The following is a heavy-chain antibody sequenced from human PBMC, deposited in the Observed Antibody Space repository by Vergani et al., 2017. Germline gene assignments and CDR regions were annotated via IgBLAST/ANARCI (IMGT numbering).Heavy chain of an antibody. CDR2: ISGSGGST. CDR3: TGDARLDFSFDY. D-gene: IGHD3-3*01. Sequence: EVQLVESGGGLVKPGGSLRLSCAASGFTFSSYSMNWVRQAPGKGLEWVSAISGSGGSTYYADSVKGRFTISRDNSKNTLYLQMNSLRAEDTAVYYCTGDARLDFSFDYWGQGTLVTVSS. V-gene: IGHV3-23*04. J-gene: IGHJ4*02. CDR1: GFTFSSYS.